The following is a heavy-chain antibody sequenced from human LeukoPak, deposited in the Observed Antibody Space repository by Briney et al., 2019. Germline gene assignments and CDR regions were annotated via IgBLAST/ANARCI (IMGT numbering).Heavy chain of an antibody. CDR1: GGSFSGYY. V-gene: IGHV4-34*01. CDR2: INHSGST. CDR3: AREEDYSNSGYWYFDL. D-gene: IGHD4-11*01. J-gene: IGHJ2*01. Sequence: SETLSLTCAVYGGSFSGYYWSWIRQPLGKGLEWIGEINHSGSTNYNPSLKSRVTISVDTSKNQFSLKLSSVTAADTAVYYCAREEDYSNSGYWYFDLWGRGTLVTVSS.